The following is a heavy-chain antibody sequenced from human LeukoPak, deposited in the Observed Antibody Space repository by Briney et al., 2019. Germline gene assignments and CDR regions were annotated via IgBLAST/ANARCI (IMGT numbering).Heavy chain of an antibody. CDR3: ARDLVIVGATHSDY. Sequence: GGSLRLSCAASGFTFSSYAMHWVRQAPGKGLEWVAVISYDGSNKYYADSVKGRFTISRDNSKNTLYLQMNSLRAEDTAVYYCARDLVIVGATHSDYWGQGTLVTVSS. CDR1: GFTFSSYA. J-gene: IGHJ4*02. V-gene: IGHV3-30-3*01. D-gene: IGHD1-26*01. CDR2: ISYDGSNK.